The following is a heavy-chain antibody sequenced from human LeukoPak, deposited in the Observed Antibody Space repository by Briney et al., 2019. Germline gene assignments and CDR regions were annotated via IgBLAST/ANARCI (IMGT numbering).Heavy chain of an antibody. J-gene: IGHJ6*03. CDR3: ARVSWFPGTSYYYMDV. CDR2: IYDSGTT. D-gene: IGHD1-1*01. CDR1: GGSISSSSYY. Sequence: SETLSLTCTVSGGSISSSSYYWSWIRQPPGKGLEWFGYIYDSGTTNYNPSLKSRVTIPVDTSKNQISLKLSSVTAADTAVYFCARVSWFPGTSYYYMDVWGKGTTVTVSS. V-gene: IGHV4-61*01.